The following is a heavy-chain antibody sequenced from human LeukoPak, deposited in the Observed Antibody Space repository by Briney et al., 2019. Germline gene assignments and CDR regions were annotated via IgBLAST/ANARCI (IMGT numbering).Heavy chain of an antibody. V-gene: IGHV5-51*01. CDR2: ISPSDSDT. D-gene: IGHD6-13*01. J-gene: IGHJ4*02. CDR3: ARLRSSSWYFVAY. CDR1: AYSFTSYW. Sequence: GESLKISCKGSAYSFTSYWISWVRQLPGEGLEWMGIISPSDSDTKYSPSFQGHGTISADKSISTAYLQWSSLKASDSAIYYCARLRSSSWYFVAYWGQGTLVTVSS.